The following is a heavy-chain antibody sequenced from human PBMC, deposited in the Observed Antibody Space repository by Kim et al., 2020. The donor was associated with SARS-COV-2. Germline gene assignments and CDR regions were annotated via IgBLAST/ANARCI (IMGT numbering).Heavy chain of an antibody. Sequence: SETLSLTCTVSGGSISSSNYYWGWIRQPPGKGLEWIGSIYFGGSTYYNPSLRSRVTTSVDTSKNQFSLKLSSVSAADTAVYYCARHFIEGTTNTEYFHHWGQGTLVTVSA. J-gene: IGHJ1*01. CDR2: IYFGGST. CDR3: ARHFIEGTTNTEYFHH. D-gene: IGHD1-26*01. CDR1: GGSISSSNYY. V-gene: IGHV4-39*01.